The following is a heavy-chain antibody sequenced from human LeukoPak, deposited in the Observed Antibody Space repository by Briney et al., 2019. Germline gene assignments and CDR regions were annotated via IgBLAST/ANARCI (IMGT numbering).Heavy chain of an antibody. CDR3: ATTSAYGYLDF. J-gene: IGHJ4*02. CDR1: GYTFSDYY. D-gene: IGHD5-12*01. CDR2: VHPEDGVT. V-gene: IGHV1-69-2*01. Sequence: ATVKLSCKASGYTFSDYYIHWMQQAPGKGLEWMGRVHPEDGVTIYTANFQGRVTITADTSIDTAYMELSSLKFDDTAIYYCATTSAYGYLDFWGQGTLVTVSS.